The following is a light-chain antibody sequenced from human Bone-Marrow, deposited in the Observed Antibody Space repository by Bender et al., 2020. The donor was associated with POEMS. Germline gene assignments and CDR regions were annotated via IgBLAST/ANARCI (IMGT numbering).Light chain of an antibody. CDR2: DVT. Sequence: QSVLTQPPSVSGSPGQSITISCTGTSSDIGGYNSVSWYQQHAGKAPKLMIYDVTNRPSGVSSRFSGSKSGNTASLTISGLQADDEADYFCSSYASSTTLVVFGTGTKVTVL. CDR3: SSYASSTTLVV. V-gene: IGLV2-14*03. CDR1: SSDIGGYNS. J-gene: IGLJ1*01.